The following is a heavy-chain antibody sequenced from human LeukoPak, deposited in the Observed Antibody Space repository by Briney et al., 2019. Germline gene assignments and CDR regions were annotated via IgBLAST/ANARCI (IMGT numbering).Heavy chain of an antibody. V-gene: IGHV3-53*01. CDR1: GFSVSSNY. J-gene: IGHJ5*02. Sequence: GGSLRLSCAASGFSVSSNYMSWVRQAPGKGLEWVSVIYSGGSTYYADSVKGRFTISRDNSKNTVYLQMNSLSAEDTAVYYCAKGNSAGLSKSWFDPWGQGTLVTVSS. D-gene: IGHD3-10*01. CDR2: IYSGGST. CDR3: AKGNSAGLSKSWFDP.